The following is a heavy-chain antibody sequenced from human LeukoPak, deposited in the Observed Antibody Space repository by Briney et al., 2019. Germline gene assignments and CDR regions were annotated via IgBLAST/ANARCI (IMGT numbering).Heavy chain of an antibody. V-gene: IGHV3-43*02. D-gene: IGHD3-16*02. J-gene: IGHJ4*02. CDR2: SGEGGST. Sequence: PGGSLRLSCAASGFTFDEYAMHCVREAPGKGLEWVSLSGEGGSTYYADSVKSRFTISRDNIKNTLYLHKNSLRAEDTAVYYCAKERAGYTNPYYFDYWGQGTLVTVSS. CDR3: AKERAGYTNPYYFDY. CDR1: GFTFDEYA.